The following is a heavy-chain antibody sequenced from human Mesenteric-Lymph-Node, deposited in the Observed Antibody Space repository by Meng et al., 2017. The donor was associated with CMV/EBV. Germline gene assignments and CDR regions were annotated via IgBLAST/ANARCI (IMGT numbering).Heavy chain of an antibody. CDR1: GFTFSNAW. CDR3: ARGGLTHYFDY. Sequence: CAASGFTFSNAWMSWVRQAPGKGLEWVGRIKSKTDGGTTDYAAPVKGRFTISRDDSENSLYLQMNSLKIEDTAVYYCARGGLTHYFDYWGQGALVTVSS. V-gene: IGHV3-15*01. CDR2: IKSKTDGGTT. J-gene: IGHJ4*02.